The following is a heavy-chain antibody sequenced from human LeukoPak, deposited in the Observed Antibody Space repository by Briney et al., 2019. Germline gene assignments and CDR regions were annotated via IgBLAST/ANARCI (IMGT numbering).Heavy chain of an antibody. D-gene: IGHD2-15*01. V-gene: IGHV3-49*04. CDR1: GFTFGDFP. CDR3: TRGSGRFEY. CDR2: IRAKAYGGTT. J-gene: IGHJ4*02. Sequence: GGSLRLSXAGSGFTFGDFPLTWVRQAPGKGVEWVGYIRAKAYGGTTEYAASVKGRFTISRDDSKRIAYLQMNSPQTEDTGIYYCTRGSGRFEYWGQGALVTASS.